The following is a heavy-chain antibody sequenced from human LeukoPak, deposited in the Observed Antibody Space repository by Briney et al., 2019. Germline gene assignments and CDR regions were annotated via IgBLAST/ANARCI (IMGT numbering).Heavy chain of an antibody. CDR1: GYTFTSYA. J-gene: IGHJ4*02. CDR3: ASQGAYYDSSGYYRY. V-gene: IGHV1-3*01. Sequence: ASVKVSCKASGYTFTSYAMHWVRQAPGQRLEWMGWINAGNGNTKYSQKFQGRVTITRDTSASTAYMELSSLRSEDTAVYYCASQGAYYDSSGYYRYWGQGTLVTVSS. D-gene: IGHD3-22*01. CDR2: INAGNGNT.